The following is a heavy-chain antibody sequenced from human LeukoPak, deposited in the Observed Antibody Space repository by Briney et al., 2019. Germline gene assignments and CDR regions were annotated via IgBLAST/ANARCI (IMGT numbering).Heavy chain of an antibody. CDR3: ARNNWNWDFGY. J-gene: IGHJ4*02. Sequence: ASVKVSCKASGYTFTAYYMHWVRQAPGQGPEWMGWINPNSGGTNYAQKFQGRVTMTRDTSISTAYMDLSRLRPDDTAVYYCARNNWNWDFGYWGQGTLVTVSS. CDR1: GYTFTAYY. CDR2: INPNSGGT. V-gene: IGHV1-2*02. D-gene: IGHD1-1*01.